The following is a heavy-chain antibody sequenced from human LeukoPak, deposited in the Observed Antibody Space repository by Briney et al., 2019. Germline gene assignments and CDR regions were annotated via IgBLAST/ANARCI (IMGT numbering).Heavy chain of an antibody. V-gene: IGHV1-18*01. J-gene: IGHJ6*03. CDR2: ISAYNGST. Sequence: ASVKVSCKASGYTFTSYGISWVRQAPGQGLEWVGWISAYNGSTNYAQKLQGRVTMTTDTSTSTAYMELRSLRSDDTAVYYCARGSSSWSLHYYMDVWGKGTTVTVSS. CDR1: GYTFTSYG. CDR3: ARGSSSWSLHYYMDV. D-gene: IGHD6-13*01.